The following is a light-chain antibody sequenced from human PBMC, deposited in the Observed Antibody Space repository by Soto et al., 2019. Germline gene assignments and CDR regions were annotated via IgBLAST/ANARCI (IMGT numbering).Light chain of an antibody. V-gene: IGLV2-14*02. Sequence: QSVLTQPASVSGSPGQSVTISCTGTISDVGSYILVSWYQQYPGKAPKVIIFEVNKRPSGVPDRFSGSKSGNTASLTVSGLQAEDEAVYYCASYAGNSRYVFGTGTKVTVL. CDR2: EVN. CDR3: ASYAGNSRYV. CDR1: ISDVGSYIL. J-gene: IGLJ1*01.